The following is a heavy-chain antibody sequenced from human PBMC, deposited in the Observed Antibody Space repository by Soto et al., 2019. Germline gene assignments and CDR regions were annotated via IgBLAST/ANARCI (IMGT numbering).Heavy chain of an antibody. Sequence: QIALKESGPTLVKPTQTLTLTCTFSGFSITGNGEGVGWIRQHTGKALEWLALIYWADDKRYSPSLRNRLTITLDNSKDQVILTMTDMGPADTATYYGAHGYVQLLATFQYFDSWGQGPQVTVSS. CDR2: IYWADDK. J-gene: IGHJ4*02. D-gene: IGHD2-2*01. V-gene: IGHV2-5*02. CDR1: GFSITGNGEG. CDR3: AHGYVQLLATFQYFDS.